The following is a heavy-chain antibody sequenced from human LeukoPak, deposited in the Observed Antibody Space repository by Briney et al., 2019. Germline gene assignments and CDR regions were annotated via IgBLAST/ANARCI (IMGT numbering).Heavy chain of an antibody. V-gene: IGHV3-48*03. CDR1: GFTFSSYE. D-gene: IGHD3-10*01. CDR3: ARGPGDLRYYFDY. CDR2: ISSSGSTI. Sequence: GGSLRLSCAASGFTFSSYEMNWVRQAPGKGLEWVSYISSSGSTIYYADSVKGRFTISRDNAKNSLYLQMNSLRAEDTAVYYCARGPGDLRYYFDYWGQGTLVTASA. J-gene: IGHJ4*02.